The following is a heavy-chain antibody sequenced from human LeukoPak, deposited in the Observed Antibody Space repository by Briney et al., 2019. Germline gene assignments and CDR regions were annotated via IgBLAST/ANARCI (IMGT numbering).Heavy chain of an antibody. V-gene: IGHV4-59*06. J-gene: IGHJ4*02. CDR1: GGSISRYY. D-gene: IGHD3-22*01. CDR2: IYYSGST. Sequence: SETLSLTCTVSGGSISRYYWNWIRQPPGKGLEWIGYIYYSGSTYYNPSLKSRVTISVDTSKNQFSLKLSSVTAADTAVYYCARLIKIENYYDSSGYYSHYFDYWGQGTLVTVSS. CDR3: ARLIKIENYYDSSGYYSHYFDY.